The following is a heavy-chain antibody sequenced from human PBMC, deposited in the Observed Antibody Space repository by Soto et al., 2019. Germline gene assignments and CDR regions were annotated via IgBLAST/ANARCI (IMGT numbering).Heavy chain of an antibody. Sequence: GESLKISCKCSGYTFTDYWIAWVRQMPGKGLEWMGMIYPGDSDTRYSPSFQGQGTISADKSMTTAYLQWNSLKASDTAMYYCARISRVHAQGRNSGMDVWGQGTTVTVSS. V-gene: IGHV5-51*01. D-gene: IGHD1-1*01. CDR1: GYTFTDYW. CDR3: ARISRVHAQGRNSGMDV. J-gene: IGHJ6*02. CDR2: IYPGDSDT.